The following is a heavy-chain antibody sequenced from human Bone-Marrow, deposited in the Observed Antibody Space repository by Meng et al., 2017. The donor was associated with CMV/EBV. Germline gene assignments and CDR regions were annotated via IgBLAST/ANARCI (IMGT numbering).Heavy chain of an antibody. CDR2: INHSGST. J-gene: IGHJ4*02. Sequence: SETLSLTCAVYGGSFSGYYWSWIRQPPGKGLEWIGEINHSGSTNYNPSLKSRVTISVDTSKNQFSLKLSSVTAADTAVYYCARFNGHFYFDYWGQGTLVTVSS. V-gene: IGHV4-34*01. CDR1: GGSFSGYY. CDR3: ARFNGHFYFDY.